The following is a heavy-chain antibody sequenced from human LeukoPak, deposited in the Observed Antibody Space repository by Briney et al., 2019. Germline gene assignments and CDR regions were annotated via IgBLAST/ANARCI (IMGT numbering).Heavy chain of an antibody. CDR1: GGTFSSYA. J-gene: IGHJ4*02. CDR3: ARHLTYYYDSSGYSPFDY. Sequence: ASVKVSCKASGGTFSSYAISWVRQAPGQGLEWMGGIIPIFGTANYAQKFQGRVTITADKSTSTAYMELSSLRSEDTAVYYCARHLTYYYDSSGYSPFDYWGQGTLVTVSS. D-gene: IGHD3-22*01. CDR2: IIPIFGTA. V-gene: IGHV1-69*06.